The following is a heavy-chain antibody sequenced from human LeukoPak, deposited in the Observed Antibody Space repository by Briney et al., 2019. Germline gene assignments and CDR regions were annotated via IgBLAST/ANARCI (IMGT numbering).Heavy chain of an antibody. J-gene: IGHJ4*02. Sequence: GRSLRLSCAASGFTFSSYAMHWVRQGPGKGLEWVAVISYDGSNKYYADSVKGRFTISRDNSKSTLYLQMNSLRAEDTAVYYCARGGDSNYYDFWSGYPYWGQGTLVTVSS. D-gene: IGHD3-3*01. V-gene: IGHV3-30*04. CDR1: GFTFSSYA. CDR3: ARGGDSNYYDFWSGYPY. CDR2: ISYDGSNK.